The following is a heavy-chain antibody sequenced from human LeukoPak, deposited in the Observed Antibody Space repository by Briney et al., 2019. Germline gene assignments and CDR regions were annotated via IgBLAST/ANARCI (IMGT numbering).Heavy chain of an antibody. CDR3: ASRIAVAASFC. V-gene: IGHV3-30*03. CDR1: GFTFSTYG. D-gene: IGHD6-19*01. J-gene: IGHJ4*02. CDR2: ISYDGSNK. Sequence: PGRSLRLSCAASGFTFSTYGMHWVRQAPGKGLEWVAVISYDGSNKYYADSVKGRFTISRDNSKNTLYLQMNSLRAEDTAVYYCASRIAVAASFCWGQGTLVTVSS.